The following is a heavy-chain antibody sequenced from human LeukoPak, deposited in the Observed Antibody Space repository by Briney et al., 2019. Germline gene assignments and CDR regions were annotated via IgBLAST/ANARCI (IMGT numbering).Heavy chain of an antibody. Sequence: GGSLRLSCIASGFTFGDYAMSWVRQAPGKGLEWVSAISGSGGSTYYADSVKGRFTISRDNSKNTLYLQMNSLRAEDTAVYYCAKESGSYFLDTDAFDIWGQGTMVTVSS. V-gene: IGHV3-23*01. J-gene: IGHJ3*02. CDR1: GFTFGDYA. CDR3: AKESGSYFLDTDAFDI. D-gene: IGHD1-26*01. CDR2: ISGSGGST.